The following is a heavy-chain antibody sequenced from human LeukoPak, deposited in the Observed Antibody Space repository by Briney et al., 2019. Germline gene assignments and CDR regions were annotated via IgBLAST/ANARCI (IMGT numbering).Heavy chain of an antibody. CDR2: INPNSGGT. CDR3: ARDLYSSSWYAIHPLFDP. V-gene: IGHV1-2*02. Sequence: ASVKVSCKASGYTFTGYYMHWVRQAPGQGLEWMGWINPNSGGTNYAQKFQGRVTMTRDTSTSTAYMELSRLRSDDTAVYYCARDLYSSSWYAIHPLFDPWGQGTLVTVSS. CDR1: GYTFTGYY. D-gene: IGHD6-13*01. J-gene: IGHJ5*02.